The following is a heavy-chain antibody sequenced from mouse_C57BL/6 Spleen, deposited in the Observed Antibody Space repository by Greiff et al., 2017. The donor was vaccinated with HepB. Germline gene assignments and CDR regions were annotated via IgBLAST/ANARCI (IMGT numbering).Heavy chain of an antibody. J-gene: IGHJ3*01. V-gene: IGHV1-61*01. D-gene: IGHD1-1*01. CDR3: ALYGSSLGWFAY. Sequence: QVQLKQPGAELVRPGSSVKLSCKASGYTFTSYWMDWVKQRPGQGLEWIGNIYPSDSETHYNQKFKDKATLTVDKSSSTAYMQLSSLTSEDSAVYYCALYGSSLGWFAYWGQGTLVTVSA. CDR2: IYPSDSET. CDR1: GYTFTSYW.